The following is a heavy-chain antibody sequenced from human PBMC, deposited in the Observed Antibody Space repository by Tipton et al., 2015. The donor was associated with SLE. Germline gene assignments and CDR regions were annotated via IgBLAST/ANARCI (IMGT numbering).Heavy chain of an antibody. J-gene: IGHJ4*02. Sequence: TLSLTCVVSDYSLSSTYYWGLIRQPPGKGLEWIGNIYHTGTTYYIPSLKSRVTTSIDTSKNNFSLKLTAVTAADTAVYYCARLSTDYADRSGYGYVDHWGQGTLVTVSS. D-gene: IGHD3-22*01. CDR3: ARLSTDYADRSGYGYVDH. CDR1: DYSLSSTYY. V-gene: IGHV4-38-2*01. CDR2: IYHTGTT.